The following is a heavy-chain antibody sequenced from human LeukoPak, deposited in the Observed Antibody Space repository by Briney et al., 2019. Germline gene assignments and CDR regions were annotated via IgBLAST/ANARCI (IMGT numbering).Heavy chain of an antibody. CDR2: IYPGDSDT. CDR1: GYTFSSYW. D-gene: IGHD6-19*01. CDR3: ARTGITVAGTIYGMDV. Sequence: GESLKISCKGSGYTFSSYWIGWVRQMPGKGLEWMGIIYPGDSDTRYSPSFQGQVTISADKSISTAYLQWSSPKASDTAMYYCARTGITVAGTIYGMDVWGQGTTVTVSS. J-gene: IGHJ6*02. V-gene: IGHV5-51*01.